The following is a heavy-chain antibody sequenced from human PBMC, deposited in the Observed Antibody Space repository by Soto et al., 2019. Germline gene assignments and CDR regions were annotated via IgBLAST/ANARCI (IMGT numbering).Heavy chain of an antibody. V-gene: IGHV4-31*03. CDR2: IYYSGST. CDR1: GGSISSGGYY. Sequence: SETLSLTCTVSGGSISSGGYYWSWIRQHPGKGLEWIGYIYYSGSTYYNQSLKSRVTISVDTSKNQFSLKLSSVTAADTSVYYCARWEAPTRYYYYGMDVWGQGTTVTVSS. J-gene: IGHJ6*02. D-gene: IGHD1-26*01. CDR3: ARWEAPTRYYYYGMDV.